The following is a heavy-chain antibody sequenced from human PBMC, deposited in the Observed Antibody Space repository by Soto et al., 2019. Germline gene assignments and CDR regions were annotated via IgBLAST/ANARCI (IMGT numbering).Heavy chain of an antibody. CDR3: VRYCSTTKCPFDY. D-gene: IGHD2-2*01. J-gene: IGHJ4*02. Sequence: PSETLSLTCTVSGGSISSGGSYWGWIRQSPGKGLEWIGYIYYSGNTILNPSLRSRVTLSVDTSKNQFSLNLSSVTAADTAVYYCVRYCSTTKCPFDYWGQGTLVTVS. CDR2: IYYSGNT. V-gene: IGHV4-30-4*01. CDR1: GGSISSGGSY.